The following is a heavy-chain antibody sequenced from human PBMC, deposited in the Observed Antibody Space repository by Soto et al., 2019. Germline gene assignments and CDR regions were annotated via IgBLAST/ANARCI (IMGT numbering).Heavy chain of an antibody. CDR3: ATSNWFDP. CDR1: GGSISSSSYY. J-gene: IGHJ5*02. CDR2: IYYSGST. Sequence: QLQLQESGPGLVKPSETLSLTCSVSGGSISSSSYYWGWIRQPPGKGLEWIGIIYYSGSTYYNPSLKSRVTISVDTSKNQFSLKLSSVSATDTAVYYCATSNWFDPWGHGTLVTVSS. V-gene: IGHV4-39*01.